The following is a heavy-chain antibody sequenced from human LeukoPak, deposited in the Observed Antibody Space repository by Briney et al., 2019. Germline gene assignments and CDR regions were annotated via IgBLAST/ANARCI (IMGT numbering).Heavy chain of an antibody. CDR3: AREVAATSYYYYYGMDV. V-gene: IGHV1-69*04. CDR2: IIPILGIA. CDR1: GGTFSSYA. D-gene: IGHD2-15*01. Sequence: SVKVSCKTSGGTFSSYAISWVRQAPGQGLEWMGRIIPILGIANYAQKFQGRVTITADKSTSTAYMELSSLRSEDTAVYYCAREVAATSYYYYYGMDVWGQGTTVTVSS. J-gene: IGHJ6*02.